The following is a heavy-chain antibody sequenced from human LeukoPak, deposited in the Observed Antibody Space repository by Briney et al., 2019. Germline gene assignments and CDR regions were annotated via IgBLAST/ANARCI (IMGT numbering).Heavy chain of an antibody. D-gene: IGHD3-10*01. CDR2: IYPGDSDT. Sequence: GESLKISCKGSGYSFTNYWIGWVRQMPGKGLEWMGVIYPGDSDTRYSPSFQGQVTISADKSISTAYLQWSSLKASDTAMYYCARHLGGSGTGGWFDPWGQGTLVTVS. J-gene: IGHJ5*02. CDR3: ARHLGGSGTGGWFDP. CDR1: GYSFTNYW. V-gene: IGHV5-51*01.